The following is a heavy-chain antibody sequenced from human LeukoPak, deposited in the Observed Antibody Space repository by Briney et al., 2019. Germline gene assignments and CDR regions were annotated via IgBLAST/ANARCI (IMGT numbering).Heavy chain of an antibody. D-gene: IGHD2-2*01. V-gene: IGHV1-18*01. J-gene: IGHJ4*02. CDR1: GYTFTSYG. CDR2: ISAYNGNT. CDR3: AREGIVVVPAAIFPLDY. Sequence: ASVKVSCKASGYTFTSYGISWVRQAPGQGLEWMGWISAYNGNTNYAQKLQGRVTMTTDTSTSTAYMELRSLRSDDTAVYYCAREGIVVVPAAIFPLDYWGQGTLVTVSS.